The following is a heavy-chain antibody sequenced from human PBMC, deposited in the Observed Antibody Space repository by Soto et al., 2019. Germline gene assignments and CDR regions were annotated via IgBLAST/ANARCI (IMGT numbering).Heavy chain of an antibody. V-gene: IGHV3-30-3*01. Sequence: QVQLVESGGGVVQPGRSLRLSCAASGFTFSSYAMHWVRQAPGKGLEWVAVISYDGSNKYYADSVKGRFTISRDNSKNTLYLQLNRLRAEDTAVYYCARATKRGYSYGDPDYYYGMDVWGQGTTVTVSS. D-gene: IGHD5-18*01. CDR1: GFTFSSYA. J-gene: IGHJ6*02. CDR2: ISYDGSNK. CDR3: ARATKRGYSYGDPDYYYGMDV.